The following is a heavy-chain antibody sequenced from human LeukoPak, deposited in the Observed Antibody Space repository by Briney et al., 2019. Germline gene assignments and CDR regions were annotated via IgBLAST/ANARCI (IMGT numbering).Heavy chain of an antibody. CDR2: MYYSGNT. V-gene: IGHV4-39*07. Sequence: SETLSLTCTVSGGSISSSSYYWGWIRQPPGKGLEWIGSMYYSGNTYYNPSLKSRVTISVDTSENQFSLKLSSVTAADTAVYYCARVRGSSGWYYFDYWGQGTLVTVSS. CDR1: GGSISSSSYY. CDR3: ARVRGSSGWYYFDY. J-gene: IGHJ4*02. D-gene: IGHD6-19*01.